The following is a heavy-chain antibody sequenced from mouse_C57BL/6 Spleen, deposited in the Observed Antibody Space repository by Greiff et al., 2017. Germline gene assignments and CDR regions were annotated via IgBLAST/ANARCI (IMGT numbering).Heavy chain of an antibody. CDR3: ARRGYAGYYFDY. V-gene: IGHV1-69*01. CDR1: GYTFTSYW. J-gene: IGHJ2*01. CDR2: IDPSDSYT. Sequence: QVQLQQPGAALVMPGASVKLSCKASGYTFTSYWMHWVKQRPGQGLEWIGEIDPSDSYTNYNQKFKGKSTLTVDKSSSTAYMQLSSLTSEDSAVYYCARRGYAGYYFDYWGQGTTLTVSS. D-gene: IGHD3-1*01.